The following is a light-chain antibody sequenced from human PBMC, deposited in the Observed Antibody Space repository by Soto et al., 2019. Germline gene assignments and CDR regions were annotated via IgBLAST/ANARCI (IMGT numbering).Light chain of an antibody. Sequence: DIVMTQTPLSSPVTLGQPASISCRSSQRLVHSDVNTYLSWLQQRPGQPPRLLIYKISKLFSGVPDRFSGSGSGTEFTLTIGGLQPDDFATYYCQHYNAFPWPFGQGTKVDIK. CDR2: KIS. CDR1: QRLVHSDVNTY. CDR3: QHYNAFPWP. V-gene: IGKV2-24*01. J-gene: IGKJ1*01.